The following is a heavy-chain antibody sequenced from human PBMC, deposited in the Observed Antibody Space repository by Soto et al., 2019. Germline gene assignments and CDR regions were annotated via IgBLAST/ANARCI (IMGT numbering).Heavy chain of an antibody. CDR3: ARALPGSLYY. J-gene: IGHJ4*02. CDR2: INAGNGNT. D-gene: IGHD2-15*01. CDR1: GYTFTSYA. Sequence: QVQLVQSGAEVKKPGASVKVSCKASGYTFTSYAMHWVRQRPGQRVEWMGWINAGNGNTKYSQKFQGRGTITRDTSASTAYMELSSLSSEDTAVYSCARALPGSLYYWGQGTLVTVSS. V-gene: IGHV1-3*01.